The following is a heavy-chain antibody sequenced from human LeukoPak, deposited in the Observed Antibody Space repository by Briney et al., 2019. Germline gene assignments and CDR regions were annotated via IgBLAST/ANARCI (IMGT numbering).Heavy chain of an antibody. CDR2: IYYSGNT. V-gene: IGHV4-59*01. CDR3: GALLWFGDRMEYYFDY. D-gene: IGHD3-10*01. Sequence: SETLSLTCTVSSGSITNYYWSWIRQPPGKGLEWIGFIYYSGNTNYNPSLKSRVTISVDTSKNQFSLKLSSMTAADTAVYARGALLWFGDRMEYYFDYWGQGTLLTVSS. J-gene: IGHJ4*02. CDR1: SGSITNYY.